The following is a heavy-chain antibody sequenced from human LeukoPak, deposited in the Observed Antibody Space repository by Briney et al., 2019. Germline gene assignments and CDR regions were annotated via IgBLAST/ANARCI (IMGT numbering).Heavy chain of an antibody. V-gene: IGHV1-18*01. CDR3: ARAIPANSGGWFCDAFDI. CDR2: ISAYNGNT. D-gene: IGHD6-19*01. Sequence: GASVKVSCKASGYTFTSYGISWVRQAPGQGLEWMGWISAYNGNTNYAQKLQGRVTMTTDTSTSTAYMELRSLRSDDTAVYYCARAIPANSGGWFCDAFDIWGQGTTVTVSS. CDR1: GYTFTSYG. J-gene: IGHJ3*02.